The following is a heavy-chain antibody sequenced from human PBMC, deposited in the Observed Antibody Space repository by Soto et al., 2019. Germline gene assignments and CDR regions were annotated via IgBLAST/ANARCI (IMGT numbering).Heavy chain of an antibody. D-gene: IGHD5-12*01. J-gene: IGHJ6*03. CDR3: ARESGGATATLDYYYFYMDV. V-gene: IGHV1-2*04. CDR1: GDSFNDYY. CDR2: INPNGGVT. Sequence: QVQLVQSGAEVRKPGASVTVSCRSSGDSFNDYYIHWVRQAPGQGFEWMGWINPNGGVTKYAQKFKGWVSMTRDKSIRTVYMQLSRLRSDDTAVYYCARESGGATATLDYYYFYMDVWGTGTTVTVSS.